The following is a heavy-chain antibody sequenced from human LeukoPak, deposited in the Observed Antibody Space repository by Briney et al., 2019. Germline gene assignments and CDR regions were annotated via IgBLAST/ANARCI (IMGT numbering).Heavy chain of an antibody. J-gene: IGHJ5*02. CDR2: IYYTGSA. CDR3: ARHGDPYDSSGRNCFDP. D-gene: IGHD3-22*01. CDR1: GGSISSSSYY. V-gene: IGHV4-39*01. Sequence: SETLSLTCIVSGGSISSSSYYWGWIRQPPGVGLEWIGGIYYTGSAYYNPSLMSRLTLSVDTSNNHFSLNLSSVTAADTAVYYCARHGDPYDSSGRNCFDPWGRGTLVTVSS.